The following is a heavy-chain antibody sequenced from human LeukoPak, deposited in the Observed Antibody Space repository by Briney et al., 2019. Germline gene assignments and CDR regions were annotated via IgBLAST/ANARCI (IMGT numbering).Heavy chain of an antibody. Sequence: SETLSLTCTVSGGSISSSSYYWGWIRQPPGKGLEWIGSIYYSGSTYYNPSLKSRVTISVDTSKNQFSPKLGSVTAADTAVYYCARHYYYGSGSLETFDPWGQGTLVTVSS. V-gene: IGHV4-39*01. CDR3: ARHYYYGSGSLETFDP. D-gene: IGHD3-10*01. J-gene: IGHJ5*02. CDR2: IYYSGST. CDR1: GGSISSSSYY.